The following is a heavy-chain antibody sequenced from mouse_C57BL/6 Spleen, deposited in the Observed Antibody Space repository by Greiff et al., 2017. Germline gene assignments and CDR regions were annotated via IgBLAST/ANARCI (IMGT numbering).Heavy chain of an antibody. D-gene: IGHD4-1*01. CDR3: ARGGANWDWFAY. CDR2: IYPGDGDT. J-gene: IGHJ3*01. CDR1: GYAFSSSW. Sequence: QVQLKESGPELVKPGASVKISCKASGYAFSSSWMNWVKQRPGKGLEWIGRIYPGDGDTNYNGKFKGKATLTADKSSSTAYMQLSSLTSEDSAVYFCARGGANWDWFAYWGQGTLVTVSA. V-gene: IGHV1-82*01.